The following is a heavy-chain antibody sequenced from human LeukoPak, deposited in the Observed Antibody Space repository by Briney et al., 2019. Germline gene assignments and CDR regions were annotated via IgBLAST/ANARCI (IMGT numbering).Heavy chain of an antibody. V-gene: IGHV4-4*07. CDR2: IYTSGST. CDR1: GDSISNYY. D-gene: IGHD5-12*01. CDR3: ARENGDRGYGTVSFDI. J-gene: IGHJ3*02. Sequence: SETLSLTCTVSGDSISNYYWSWIRQPAGKGLEWIGRIYTSGSTNYNPSLKSRVTISVDTSKSQFSLKLTSVTAADTAVYYCARENGDRGYGTVSFDIWGQGTMVTVSS.